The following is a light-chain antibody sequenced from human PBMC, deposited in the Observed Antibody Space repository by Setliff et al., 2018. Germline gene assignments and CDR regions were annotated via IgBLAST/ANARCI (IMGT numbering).Light chain of an antibody. Sequence: DIQMTQSPSTLSASIGDRVTITCRASQSISNWLAWYQQKPGKAPKLLIYKASSLEGGVPSRFSGSGSGTEFSLTISSLQPDDFATYHCQQYYSYSTFGQGTKVDIK. CDR1: QSISNW. CDR3: QQYYSYST. J-gene: IGKJ2*01. CDR2: KAS. V-gene: IGKV1-5*03.